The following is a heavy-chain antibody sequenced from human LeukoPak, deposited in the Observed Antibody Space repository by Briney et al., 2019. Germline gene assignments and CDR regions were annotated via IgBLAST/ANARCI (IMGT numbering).Heavy chain of an antibody. V-gene: IGHV1-69*10. J-gene: IGHJ5*02. Sequence: SVKVSCKASGGTFSSYAISWVRQAPGQGLEWMGGIIPIFDITNYAQKFQGRVTITADKSTSTAYMEVSSLKSEDMAVYYCARDGRNGSYDWFDPWGQGTLVTVSS. CDR1: GGTFSSYA. D-gene: IGHD1-26*01. CDR3: ARDGRNGSYDWFDP. CDR2: IIPIFDIT.